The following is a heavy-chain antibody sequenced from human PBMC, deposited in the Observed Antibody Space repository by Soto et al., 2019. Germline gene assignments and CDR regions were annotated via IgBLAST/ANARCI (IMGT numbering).Heavy chain of an antibody. D-gene: IGHD6-13*01. CDR1: GFTFSSYG. J-gene: IGHJ4*02. CDR2: ISYDGSNK. Sequence: ESGGGVVQPGRSLRLSCAASGFTFSSYGMHWVRQAPGKGLEWVAVISYDGSNKYYADSVKGRFTISRDNSKNTLYLQMNSLRAEDTAVYYCAKDSSGQQLVMGYFDYWGQGTLVTVSS. V-gene: IGHV3-30*18. CDR3: AKDSSGQQLVMGYFDY.